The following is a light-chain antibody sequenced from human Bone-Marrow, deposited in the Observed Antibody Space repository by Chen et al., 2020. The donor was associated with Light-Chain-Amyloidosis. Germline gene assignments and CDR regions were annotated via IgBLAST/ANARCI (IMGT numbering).Light chain of an antibody. CDR1: QTITSSY. CDR2: AAS. Sequence: EIVLTQSPGTLSFSPGERATLSCRASQTITSSYLAWYQQKPGQAPRLLIYAASDRASGIPDRFSGRGSGTDFTRTISRLEPEDFAVYDCQQYGSSPLTFGGGTRVEFK. V-gene: IGKV3-20*01. J-gene: IGKJ4*01. CDR3: QQYGSSPLT.